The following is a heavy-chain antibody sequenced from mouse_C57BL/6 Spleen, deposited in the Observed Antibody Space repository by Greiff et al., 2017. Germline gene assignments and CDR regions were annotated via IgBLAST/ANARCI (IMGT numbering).Heavy chain of an antibody. J-gene: IGHJ3*01. V-gene: IGHV5-6*02. Sequence: EVKLVESGGDLVKPGGSLKLSCAASGFTFSSYGMSWVRQTPDKRLEWVATISSGGSYTYYPDSVKGRFTISRDNAKNTLYLQMSSLKSEDTAMYYCARHGDGSRLFAYWGQGTLVTVSA. CDR2: ISSGGSYT. CDR3: ARHGDGSRLFAY. CDR1: GFTFSSYG. D-gene: IGHD1-1*01.